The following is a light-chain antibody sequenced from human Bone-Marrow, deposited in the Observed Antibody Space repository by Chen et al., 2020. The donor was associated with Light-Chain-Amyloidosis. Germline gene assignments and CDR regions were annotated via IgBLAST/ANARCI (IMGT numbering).Light chain of an antibody. CDR1: SSNIGSNY. CDR3: AAWDDSLSGPV. J-gene: IGLJ3*02. CDR2: RNN. V-gene: IGLV1-47*01. Sequence: QSVLTQPPSASGTPGQPFIISFSGSSSNIGSNYVYWYQQLPGTAPKLLIYRNNQRPSGVPDRFSGSKSGTSASLAISGLRSEDEADYYCAAWDDSLSGPVFGGGTKLTVL.